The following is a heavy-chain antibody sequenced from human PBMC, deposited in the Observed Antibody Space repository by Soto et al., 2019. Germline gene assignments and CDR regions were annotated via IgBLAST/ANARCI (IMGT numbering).Heavy chain of an antibody. J-gene: IGHJ4*02. V-gene: IGHV4-59*01. CDR1: GGSISSYY. CDR2: IYYSGST. CDR3: ARYRGGSFYFDY. Sequence: TLSLTCTVSGGSISSYYWSWIRQPPGKGLEWIGYIYYSGSTNYNPSLKSRVTISVDTSKNQFSLKLSSVTAADTAVYYCARYRGGSFYFDYWGQGTLVTVS. D-gene: IGHD1-26*01.